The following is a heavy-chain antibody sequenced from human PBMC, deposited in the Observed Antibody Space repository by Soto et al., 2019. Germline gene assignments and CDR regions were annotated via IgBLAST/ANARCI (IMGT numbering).Heavy chain of an antibody. D-gene: IGHD3-16*02. Sequence: SETQSLTCTVSGGSISSYYWSWIRQPPGKGLEWIGYIYYSGSTSYNPSLKSRVTISVDTSKNQFSLNLSSVTAADTAVYYCARRAPSLVLDYWGQGTLVTVS. CDR1: GGSISSYY. CDR2: IYYSGST. J-gene: IGHJ4*02. V-gene: IGHV4-59*08. CDR3: ARRAPSLVLDY.